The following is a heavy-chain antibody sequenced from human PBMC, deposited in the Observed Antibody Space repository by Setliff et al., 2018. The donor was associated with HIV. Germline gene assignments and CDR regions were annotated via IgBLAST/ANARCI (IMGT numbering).Heavy chain of an antibody. CDR2: ISPYNGKT. J-gene: IGHJ4*02. Sequence: GASVKVSCKTSGYTFTNFGVSWVRQAPGQGLEWMGWISPYNGKTQYAQKFQGRVTMTTDTSTTTAYMELRSLTSDDTAKYYCTRGNGPNVVVAAPFDYWGQGTQVTVS. CDR1: GYTFTNFG. V-gene: IGHV1-18*01. CDR3: TRGNGPNVVVAAPFDY. D-gene: IGHD2-15*01.